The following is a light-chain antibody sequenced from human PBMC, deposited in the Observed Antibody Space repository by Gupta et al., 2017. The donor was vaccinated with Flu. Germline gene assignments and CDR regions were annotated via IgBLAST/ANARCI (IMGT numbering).Light chain of an antibody. CDR2: RND. CDR3: AAWDDSLGGHVI. J-gene: IGLJ2*01. V-gene: IGLV1-47*01. Sequence: QSLLPQPPLESGPPGQRVTVSCSWSPSNIGSNYVYWYQQLPGTAPKLLIYRNDQRPSGVPDLFSGSKSGTSASLAISGLRSEDEADYHCAAWDDSLGGHVIFGGGTKLTVL. CDR1: PSNIGSNY.